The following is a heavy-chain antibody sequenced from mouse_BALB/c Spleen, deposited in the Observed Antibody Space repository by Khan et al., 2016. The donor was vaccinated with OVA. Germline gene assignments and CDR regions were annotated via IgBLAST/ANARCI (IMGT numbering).Heavy chain of an antibody. CDR1: GYTFTDYN. J-gene: IGHJ2*01. V-gene: IGHV1-18*01. Sequence: VQLQQSGPELVKPGASVKIPCKASGYTFTDYNMDWVKQSHGKSLEWIGDITPNNGGTIYNQRFKGKATLNVDKSSSTAYMELRSLTSEDTAVYYCTRGGHGSPFDYWGQGTTLTVSS. CDR3: TRGGHGSPFDY. D-gene: IGHD1-1*01. CDR2: ITPNNGGT.